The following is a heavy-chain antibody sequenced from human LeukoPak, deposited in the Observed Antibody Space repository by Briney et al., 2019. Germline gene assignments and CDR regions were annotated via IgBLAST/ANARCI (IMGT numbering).Heavy chain of an antibody. CDR1: GYTLTELS. J-gene: IGHJ4*02. Sequence: ASVKVSCKGSGYTLTELSMHWVRQAPGKGLEWMGGFDPEDGETIYAQKFQGRVTMTEDTSTDTAYMELSSLRSEDTAVYYCATILHSGLWFRELQLDYWGQGTLVTVSS. CDR3: ATILHSGLWFRELQLDY. V-gene: IGHV1-24*01. CDR2: FDPEDGET. D-gene: IGHD3-10*01.